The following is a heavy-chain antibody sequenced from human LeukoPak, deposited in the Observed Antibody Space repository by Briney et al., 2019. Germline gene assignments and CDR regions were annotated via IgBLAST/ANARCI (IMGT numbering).Heavy chain of an antibody. D-gene: IGHD3-16*01. V-gene: IGHV4-30-4*08. J-gene: IGHJ6*03. CDR2: IYYSGST. CDR1: GGSISSGDYY. Sequence: SQTLSLTCTVSGGSISSGDYYWSCILQPPGKGLEWIGYIYYSGSTYYNPSLKSRVTISVDTSKNQFSLKLSSVTAADTAVYYCARGLGADYYYYYMDVWGKGTTVTVSS. CDR3: ARGLGADYYYYYMDV.